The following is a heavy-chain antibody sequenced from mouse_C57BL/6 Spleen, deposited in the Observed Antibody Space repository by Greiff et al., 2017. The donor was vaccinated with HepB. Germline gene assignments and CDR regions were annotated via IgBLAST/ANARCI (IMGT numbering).Heavy chain of an antibody. Sequence: QVQLQQSGAELVKPGASVKISCKASGYAFSSYWMNWVKQRPGKGLEWIGQIYPGDGDTNYNGKFKGKATLTADKSSSTAYMQLSSLTSEDSAVYFCARSGGWLLPLDYWGQGTTLTVSS. D-gene: IGHD2-3*01. V-gene: IGHV1-80*01. CDR3: ARSGGWLLPLDY. CDR1: GYAFSSYW. CDR2: IYPGDGDT. J-gene: IGHJ2*01.